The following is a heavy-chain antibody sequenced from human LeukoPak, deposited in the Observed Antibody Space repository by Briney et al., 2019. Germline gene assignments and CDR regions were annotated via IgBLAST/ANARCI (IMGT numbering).Heavy chain of an antibody. V-gene: IGHV1-18*01. J-gene: IGHJ4*02. CDR1: GYTFTSYG. CDR3: ARGLPFSYYYDSRGARYYFDY. Sequence: ASVKVSCKASGYTFTSYGISWVRQAPGQGLEWMRWISAYNGNTNYAQKLQGRVTMTTDTSTSTAYMELRSLRSDDTAVYYCARGLPFSYYYDSRGARYYFDYWGQGTLVTVSS. CDR2: ISAYNGNT. D-gene: IGHD3-22*01.